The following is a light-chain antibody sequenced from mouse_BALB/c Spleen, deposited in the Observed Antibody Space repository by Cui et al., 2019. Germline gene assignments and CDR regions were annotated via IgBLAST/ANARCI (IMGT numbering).Light chain of an antibody. CDR3: QQWSSNPPT. CDR2: LTS. Sequence: QIVPTHSPALMSASHGEKVTMTCSASSSVSYMYWYQQKPRSSLKPWIYLTSNLASGVPARFSGSASGTSYSLAISSMEAEDAATYYCQQWSSNPPTFGGGTKLEIK. CDR1: SSVSY. V-gene: IGKV4-68*01. J-gene: IGKJ2*01.